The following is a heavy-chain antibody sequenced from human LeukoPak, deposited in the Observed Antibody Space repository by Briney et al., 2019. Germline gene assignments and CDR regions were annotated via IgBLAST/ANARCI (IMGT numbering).Heavy chain of an antibody. CDR1: GGSFSGYY. CDR3: AREGGIRYFDWLDKYNWFDP. Sequence: SETLSLTCAVYGGSFSGYYWSWVRQPAGKGLEWIGRIYTSGSTTYYPALKRRVTMSVDTSKNQSSLKLSSVTAADTAVYYCAREGGIRYFDWLDKYNWFDPWGQGTLVTVSS. CDR2: IYTSGST. D-gene: IGHD3-9*01. V-gene: IGHV4-4*07. J-gene: IGHJ5*02.